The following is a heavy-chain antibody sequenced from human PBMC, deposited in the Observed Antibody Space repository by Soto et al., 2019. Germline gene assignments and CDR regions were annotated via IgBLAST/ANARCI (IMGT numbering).Heavy chain of an antibody. CDR2: IYSSGST. V-gene: IGHV3-53*01. CDR3: ASWPHFDY. Sequence: EVQLVESGGGLIQPGGSLRLSCAASGFIVSSNDMSWVRQAPGKGLEWVSGIYSSGSTSYVDSVKGRFTISRDNSKNTLYLQMNSLRVENTAVYYCASWPHFDYWGQGTLVTVSS. J-gene: IGHJ4*02. CDR1: GFIVSSND.